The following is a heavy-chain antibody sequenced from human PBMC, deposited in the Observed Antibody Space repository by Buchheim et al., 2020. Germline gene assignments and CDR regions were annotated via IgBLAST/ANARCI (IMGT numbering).Heavy chain of an antibody. V-gene: IGHV3-23*01. Sequence: EVQLLESGGGLVQPGGSLRLSCAASGFTFSSYAMSWVRQAPGKGLEWVSAISGGGGSTYYADSVKGRFTFSSNNSKNTLVLQMNSLRAEDTAVYYCATENGYSSSWFGDWGQGTL. CDR3: ATENGYSSSWFGD. CDR2: ISGGGGST. D-gene: IGHD6-13*01. J-gene: IGHJ4*02. CDR1: GFTFSSYA.